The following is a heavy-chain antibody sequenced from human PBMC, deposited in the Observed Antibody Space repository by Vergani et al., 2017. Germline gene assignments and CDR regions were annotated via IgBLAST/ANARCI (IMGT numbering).Heavy chain of an antibody. CDR1: GAPLRSSNYY. J-gene: IGHJ5*02. D-gene: IGHD6-19*01. CDR2: IYYSGST. CDR3: ARHSTVEWLVKLGWIDP. Sequence: QLQLQESGPGLVNPSATLSLTCSVFGAPLRSSNYYWGWIRQPPGKGLEWIASIYYSGSTYYNPSLKSRFTISVDTSKNQFSLKLSSVTAADTAVYFCARHSTVEWLVKLGWIDPWGQGILVTVSS. V-gene: IGHV4-39*01.